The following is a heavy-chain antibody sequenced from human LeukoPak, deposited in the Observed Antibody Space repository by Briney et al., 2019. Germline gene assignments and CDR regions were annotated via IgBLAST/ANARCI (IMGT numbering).Heavy chain of an antibody. CDR3: AKDWHILTGRNCFDP. CDR1: GYTLTELS. CDR2: FDPEDGET. Sequence: VASVKVSCKVSGYTLTELSMHWVRQAPGKGLEWMGGFDPEDGETIYAQKFQGRVTMSTDTSTSTAYMELRSLTFDDTAIYFCAKDWHILTGRNCFDPWGQGTLVTVSS. J-gene: IGHJ5*02. D-gene: IGHD3-9*01. V-gene: IGHV1-24*01.